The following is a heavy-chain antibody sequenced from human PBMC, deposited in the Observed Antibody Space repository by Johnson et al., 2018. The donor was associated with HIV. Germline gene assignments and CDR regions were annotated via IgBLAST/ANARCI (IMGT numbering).Heavy chain of an antibody. J-gene: IGHJ3*02. D-gene: IGHD3/OR15-3a*01. V-gene: IGHV3-30*03. Sequence: QVQLVESGGGVVQPGRSLRLSCAASGFTFSSYGMHWVRQAPGKGLEWVAVISYDGSNKYYVDSVKGRFTISRDNSKNTLYLQMNSLRAEDTAVYYCAPWTAIWGQGTMVTVSS. CDR1: GFTFSSYG. CDR2: ISYDGSNK. CDR3: APWTAI.